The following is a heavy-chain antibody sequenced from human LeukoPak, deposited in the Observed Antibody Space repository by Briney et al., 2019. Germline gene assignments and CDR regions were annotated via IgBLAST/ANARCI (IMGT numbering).Heavy chain of an antibody. CDR1: GFTYSSYA. CDR3: ARDGGGYCSSTSCYVAPSMLQDI. CDR2: ISGGGFDT. J-gene: IGHJ3*02. V-gene: IGHV3-23*01. Sequence: GGSLRLSCAASGFTYSSYAMSWVRLAPGKGLEWVSSISGGGFDTYYADAVKGRFAISRDNSKNTMYLQMNSLRAEDTAVYYCARDGGGYCSSTSCYVAPSMLQDIWGQGTMVTVSS. D-gene: IGHD2-2*01.